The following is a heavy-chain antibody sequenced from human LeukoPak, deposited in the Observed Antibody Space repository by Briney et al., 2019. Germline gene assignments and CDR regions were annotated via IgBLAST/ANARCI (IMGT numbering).Heavy chain of an antibody. V-gene: IGHV4-59*01. Sequence: SETLSLTCTVSGGSINGYYWSWIRQPPGKGLGWIAYMYYSGGTKYNPSLKSRVTISVDPSKNQFFLKLNSVTAADTAVYYCARVSGSVTTINFDPWGQGTLVTVSS. CDR1: GGSINGYY. J-gene: IGHJ5*02. CDR2: MYYSGGT. CDR3: ARVSGSVTTINFDP. D-gene: IGHD4-17*01.